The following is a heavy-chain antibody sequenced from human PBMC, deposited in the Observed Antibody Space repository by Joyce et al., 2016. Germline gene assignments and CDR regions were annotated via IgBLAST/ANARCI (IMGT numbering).Heavy chain of an antibody. D-gene: IGHD5-24*01. CDR2: IRPVYGTT. J-gene: IGHJ4*02. V-gene: IGHV1-69*01. CDR1: GGTFTGYV. CDR3: ARSRDDYTPPAY. Sequence: QVQLVQSGAEVKKPGSSVNVSCRASGGTFTGYVISWVRQAPRQGLDWMGRIRPVYGTTKFAQKFQGRVTITADESTSTVYMELSSRRADDTAVYYGARSRDDYTPPAYWGQGTLVTVSS.